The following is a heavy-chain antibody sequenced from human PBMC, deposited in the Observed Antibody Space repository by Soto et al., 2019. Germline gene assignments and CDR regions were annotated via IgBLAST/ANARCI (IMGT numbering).Heavy chain of an antibody. J-gene: IGHJ4*02. CDR1: GGSFSGYY. V-gene: IGHV4-34*01. CDR3: ARGRKGFSSSCYVD. Sequence: PSETLSLTCAVYGGSFSGYYWTWIRQPPGKGLEWIGEINDSGGTDYNPSLKSRVNISLDTSKNQLSLKLSSVTAADTAVYYCARGRKGFSSSCYVDWGQGTLVTVSS. D-gene: IGHD6-13*01. CDR2: INDSGGT.